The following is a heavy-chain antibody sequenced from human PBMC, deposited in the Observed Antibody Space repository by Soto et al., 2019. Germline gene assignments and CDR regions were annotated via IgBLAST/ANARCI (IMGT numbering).Heavy chain of an antibody. CDR1: GGSISSGGYY. Sequence: SETLSLTCTVSGGSISSGGYYWSWIRQHPGKGLEWIGYIYYSGSTYYNPSLKSRVTISVDTSKNQFSLKLSSVTAADTAVYYCARGPEDSSGYSKHFDYWGQGTLVTVSS. D-gene: IGHD3-22*01. V-gene: IGHV4-31*03. J-gene: IGHJ4*02. CDR3: ARGPEDSSGYSKHFDY. CDR2: IYYSGST.